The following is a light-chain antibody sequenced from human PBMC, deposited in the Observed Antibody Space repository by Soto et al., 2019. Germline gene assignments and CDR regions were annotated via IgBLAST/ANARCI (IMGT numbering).Light chain of an antibody. J-gene: IGKJ1*01. CDR1: QSVTNNY. CDR3: QQYGSSGT. V-gene: IGKV3-20*01. Sequence: EIVLTQSPGTLSLSPGERATLACMASQSVTNNYLAWYQQKAGQAPRLVIYGASSRATGIPDRFSGSGSGTDFTLTISRLEPEDFAVYYCQQYGSSGTFGQGTKVDI. CDR2: GAS.